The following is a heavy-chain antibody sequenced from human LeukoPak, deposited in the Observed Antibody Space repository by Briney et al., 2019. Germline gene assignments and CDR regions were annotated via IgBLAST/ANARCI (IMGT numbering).Heavy chain of an antibody. V-gene: IGHV3-23*01. CDR1: GFCFNNYA. CDR2: IIGSSGST. Sequence: GGSLRLSCVASGFCFNNYAMNWVRQAPGKGLEWVSLIIGSSGSTFYADSVKGRFTISRDKSNNTLYLQMNSLRAEDTAVYYCAKGAYDYIEIAYFDYWGQGSLVTVSS. J-gene: IGHJ4*02. D-gene: IGHD5-12*01. CDR3: AKGAYDYIEIAYFDY.